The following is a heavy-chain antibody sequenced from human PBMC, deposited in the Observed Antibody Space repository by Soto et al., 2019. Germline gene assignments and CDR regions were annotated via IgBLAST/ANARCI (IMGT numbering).Heavy chain of an antibody. Sequence: GGSLRLSCAASGFTFSNFAMHWVRQAPGKGLEWVAVTSYDGKNKDYADSVKGRFTISRDNSKKTLFLQMNSLRPGDTAVYYCARERAIAATGLFYYWGQGTLVTVSS. D-gene: IGHD6-13*01. CDR2: TSYDGKNK. CDR1: GFTFSNFA. J-gene: IGHJ4*02. CDR3: ARERAIAATGLFYY. V-gene: IGHV3-30*04.